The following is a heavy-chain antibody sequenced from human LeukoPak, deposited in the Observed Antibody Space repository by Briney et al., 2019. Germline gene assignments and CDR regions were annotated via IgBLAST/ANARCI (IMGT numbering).Heavy chain of an antibody. V-gene: IGHV4-59*11. Sequence: RSSETLSLTCTVSGGSISSHYWSWIRQPPGKGLEWIGYIYYSGSTNYNPSLKSRVTISVDTSKNQFSLKLSSVTAADTAVYYCARDSLDSSGRLMDVWGQGTTVTVSS. J-gene: IGHJ6*02. D-gene: IGHD6-19*01. CDR2: IYYSGST. CDR1: GGSISSHY. CDR3: ARDSLDSSGRLMDV.